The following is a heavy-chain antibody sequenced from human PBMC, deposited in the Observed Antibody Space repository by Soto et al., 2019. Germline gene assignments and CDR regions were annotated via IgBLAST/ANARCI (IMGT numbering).Heavy chain of an antibody. CDR1: GYSFTTYA. D-gene: IGHD1-1*01. V-gene: IGHV1-3*01. CDR3: ARGKGMEENYYYHGMDV. Sequence: QVRVVQSGAEVKKPGASVKISCKASGYSFTTYAMHWVRQAPGQSLEWMAWINGGNGNTKYSQKFQDRVTITRDTSANIAYMELSSLRSEDSAVYYCARGKGMEENYYYHGMDVWGQGTTVSVSS. CDR2: INGGNGNT. J-gene: IGHJ6*02.